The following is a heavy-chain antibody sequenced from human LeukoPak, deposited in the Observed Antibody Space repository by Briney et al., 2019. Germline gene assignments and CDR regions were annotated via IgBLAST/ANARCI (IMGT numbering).Heavy chain of an antibody. CDR1: GYTFTSYY. D-gene: IGHD3-22*01. J-gene: IGHJ3*02. CDR2: INPGDRST. CDR3: AREGPRNYFDSSGPGPFDI. Sequence: ASVKVSCKASGYTFTSYYMHWVRQAPGQGLEWMGVINPGDRSTSYAQKFQGRVTMTRDTSTSTVYMELSSLRSEDTAVYYCAREGPRNYFDSSGPGPFDIWGQGTMVTVSS. V-gene: IGHV1-46*01.